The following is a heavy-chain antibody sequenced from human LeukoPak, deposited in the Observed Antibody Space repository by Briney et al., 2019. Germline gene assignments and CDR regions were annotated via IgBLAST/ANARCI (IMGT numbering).Heavy chain of an antibody. CDR3: ASLSPAAAPGGFDY. CDR1: GFTFSSYA. Sequence: GGSLRLSCAASGFTFSSYAMHWVRRAPGKGLEWVAVISYDGSNKYYADSVKGRFTISRDNSKNTLYLQMNSLRAEDTAVYYCASLSPAAAPGGFDYWGQGTLVTVSS. D-gene: IGHD6-25*01. J-gene: IGHJ4*02. V-gene: IGHV3-30-3*01. CDR2: ISYDGSNK.